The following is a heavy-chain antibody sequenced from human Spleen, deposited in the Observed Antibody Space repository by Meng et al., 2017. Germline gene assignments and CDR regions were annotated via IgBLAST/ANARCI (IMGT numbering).Heavy chain of an antibody. J-gene: IGHJ3*02. V-gene: IGHV4-39*07. CDR1: GGSISSSSYY. CDR2: IYYSGST. Sequence: SETLSLTCTVSGGSISSSSYYWGWIRQPPGKGLEWIGSIYYSGSTYYNPSLKSRVTISVDTSKNQFSLKLSSVTAADTAVYYCANPGEVAVADRRDAFDIWGQGTMVTVSS. D-gene: IGHD6-19*01. CDR3: ANPGEVAVADRRDAFDI.